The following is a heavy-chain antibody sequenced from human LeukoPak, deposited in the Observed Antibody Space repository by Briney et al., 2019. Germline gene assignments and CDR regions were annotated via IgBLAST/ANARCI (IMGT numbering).Heavy chain of an antibody. V-gene: IGHV1-18*01. CDR1: SYTFTSYG. Sequence: VASVKVSCKASSYTFTSYGISWVRQAPGQGLEWMGWISAHNGNTHSAQKFQGRVTMTTETSTSTVYMEMRSLRSDDTAVYYCARDPYYHDNRGYRNNWCDPWGQGTLVTVSS. CDR2: ISAHNGNT. J-gene: IGHJ5*02. CDR3: ARDPYYHDNRGYRNNWCDP. D-gene: IGHD3-22*01.